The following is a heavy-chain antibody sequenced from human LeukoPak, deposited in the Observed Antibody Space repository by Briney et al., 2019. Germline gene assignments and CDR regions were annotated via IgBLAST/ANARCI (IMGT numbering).Heavy chain of an antibody. D-gene: IGHD6-25*01. Sequence: SETLSLTCAVYGGSFSGYYWSWIRQPPGKGLEWIGEINHSGSTNYNPSLKSRVTISVDTSKNQFSLKLSSVTAADTAVYYCARGFWGIGSGWNYYYYYGMDVWGKGTTVTVSS. CDR3: ARGFWGIGSGWNYYYYYGMDV. CDR1: GGSFSGYY. CDR2: INHSGST. J-gene: IGHJ6*04. V-gene: IGHV4-34*01.